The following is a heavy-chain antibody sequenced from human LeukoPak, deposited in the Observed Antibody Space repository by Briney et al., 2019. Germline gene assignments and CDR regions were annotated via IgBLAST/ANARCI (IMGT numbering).Heavy chain of an antibody. D-gene: IGHD6-19*01. J-gene: IGHJ4*02. Sequence: PSETLSLTCTVSGGSISSSSYYWGWIRQPPGKGLEWNGSIYYSGSTYYNPSLKSRVTISVDTSKNQFSLKLSSVTAADTGVYICARVLRGLDGTYYFDYWGQGTLVTVSS. CDR3: ARVLRGLDGTYYFDY. CDR1: GGSISSSSYY. CDR2: IYYSGST. V-gene: IGHV4-39*07.